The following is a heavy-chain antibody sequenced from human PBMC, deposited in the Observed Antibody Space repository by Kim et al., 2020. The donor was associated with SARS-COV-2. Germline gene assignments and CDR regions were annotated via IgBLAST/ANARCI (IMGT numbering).Heavy chain of an antibody. Sequence: KYSVDSVKGRFTVSRDNAKNSLYLQMNSLRAEDTAVYYCARENWGSGFDYWGQGTLVTVSS. D-gene: IGHD7-27*01. J-gene: IGHJ4*02. CDR3: ARENWGSGFDY. CDR2: K. V-gene: IGHV3-7*03.